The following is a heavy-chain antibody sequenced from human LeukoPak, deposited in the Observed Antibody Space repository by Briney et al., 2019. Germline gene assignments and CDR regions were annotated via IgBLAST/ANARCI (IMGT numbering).Heavy chain of an antibody. Sequence: PSETLSLTCTVSGGSISSYYWSWIRQPPGKGLEWIGYIYYSGSTNYNPSLKSRVTISVDTSKNQFSLKLSSVTAADTAVYYCAREAPGIAAAGTSAGDYYYYMDVWGKGTTVTVSS. CDR3: AREAPGIAAAGTSAGDYYYYMDV. V-gene: IGHV4-59*12. D-gene: IGHD6-13*01. CDR2: IYYSGST. J-gene: IGHJ6*03. CDR1: GGSISSYY.